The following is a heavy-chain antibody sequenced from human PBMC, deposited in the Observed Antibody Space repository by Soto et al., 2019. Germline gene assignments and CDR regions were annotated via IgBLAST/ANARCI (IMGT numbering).Heavy chain of an antibody. CDR2: ISYDGGNK. Sequence: QVQLVESGGGVVQPGRSLRLSCAASGFTFSSYGMYWVRQAPGKGLEWVAVISYDGGNKRYADSVKGRFTISSDNSKNTLYLQMNSLRAEDTAVYYCAKGKSYERSGYGLDGWGLGTTVTVSS. CDR3: AKGKSYERSGYGLDG. J-gene: IGHJ6*02. CDR1: GFTFSSYG. D-gene: IGHD3-16*01. V-gene: IGHV3-30*18.